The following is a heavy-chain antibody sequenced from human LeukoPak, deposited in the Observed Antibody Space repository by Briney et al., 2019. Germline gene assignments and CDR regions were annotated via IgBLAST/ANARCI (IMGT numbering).Heavy chain of an antibody. CDR3: ARDSTYYYESGSSGPHYFDN. V-gene: IGHV3-30*01. D-gene: IGHD3-10*01. CDR1: GFTFSNYA. CDR2: ISSGGSFQ. Sequence: GGSLRLSCAASGFTFSNYAMHWVRQAPGKGREWVSIISSGGSFQYYADSVKVQFTISSDNSKNTLYLQLNSLRGEDTAMYYCARDSTYYYESGSSGPHYFDNWGQGTLVTVSS. J-gene: IGHJ4*02.